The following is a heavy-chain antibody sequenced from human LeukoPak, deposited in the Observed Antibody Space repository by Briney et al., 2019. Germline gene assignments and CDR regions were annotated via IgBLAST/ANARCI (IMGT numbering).Heavy chain of an antibody. V-gene: IGHV3-23*01. CDR2: ISGSGDST. Sequence: PGGSLRLSCAASGFTFSSYAMSWVRQAPGRGLECVSAISGSGDSTYYADPVKGRFTISRDNSKNTLYLQMNSLRAEDTAVYYCARGDYYYYGMDVWGQGTTVTVSS. CDR3: ARGDYYYYGMDV. CDR1: GFTFSSYA. J-gene: IGHJ6*02.